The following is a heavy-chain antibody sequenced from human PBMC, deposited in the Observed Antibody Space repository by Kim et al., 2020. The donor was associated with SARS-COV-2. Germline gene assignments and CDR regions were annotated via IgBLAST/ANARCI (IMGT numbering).Heavy chain of an antibody. D-gene: IGHD2-15*01. CDR2: ISSGHIK. V-gene: IGHV3-21*01. CDR3: LRECSGGSCTEGARGGMD. Sequence: GGSLRLSCAASRFTFNIYSMNWVRQAPGKGLEWVSSISSGHIKYYAGSVKGRFTISRDDAKSSFFLQMNSLRAADTAMYYFLRECSGGSCTEGARGGMD. J-gene: IGHJ6*01. CDR1: RFTFNIYS.